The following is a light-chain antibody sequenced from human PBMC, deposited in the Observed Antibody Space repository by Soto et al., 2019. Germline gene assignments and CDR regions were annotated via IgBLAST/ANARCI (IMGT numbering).Light chain of an antibody. CDR2: DAS. CDR1: QDIKEN. Sequence: TQMTQSPSSLSGSVGDRFTITCQASQDIKENLIGYQQKPGKAPKLLIYDASDLETGVPSRFSGSGSETGFTFTISSLQPEDFATYYCQQYDSLPLTFGQGTRLDI. V-gene: IGKV1-33*01. CDR3: QQYDSLPLT. J-gene: IGKJ5*01.